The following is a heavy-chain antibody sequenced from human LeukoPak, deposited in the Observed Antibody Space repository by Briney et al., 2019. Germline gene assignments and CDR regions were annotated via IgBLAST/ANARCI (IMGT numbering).Heavy chain of an antibody. J-gene: IGHJ5*02. V-gene: IGHV3-7*04. CDR1: GFYFSAYL. CDR2: IKQDGSQE. CDR3: ARDLKGFNL. Sequence: GGSLKLSCVASGFYFSAYLMSWVRQAPGKGLEWVANIKQDGSQEFYLDSVKGRFTISRDNGNNSLYLHMSRLRIEDTAVYYCARDLKGFNLWGQGALVTVSS.